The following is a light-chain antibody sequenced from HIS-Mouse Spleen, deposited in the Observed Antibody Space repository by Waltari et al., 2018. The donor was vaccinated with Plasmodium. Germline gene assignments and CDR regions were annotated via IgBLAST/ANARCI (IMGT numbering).Light chain of an antibody. CDR1: NIGSKN. CDR2: RDS. V-gene: IGLV3-9*01. Sequence: SYELTQPLSVSVALGQTARITCGGNNIGSKNVHWYQQKPGQAPVLVIYRDSNRPSGIPERFSGSNSGNTATLTIRAQAGDEADYYCQVWDSSTVFGGGTKLTVL. J-gene: IGLJ3*02. CDR3: QVWDSSTV.